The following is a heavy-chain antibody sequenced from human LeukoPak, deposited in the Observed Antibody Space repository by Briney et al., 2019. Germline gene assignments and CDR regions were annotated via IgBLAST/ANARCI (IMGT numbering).Heavy chain of an antibody. J-gene: IGHJ4*02. V-gene: IGHV1-2*02. CDR3: ARGLWFGEFSTYYFDY. Sequence: ASVKVSCKASGYTFTGYSIYWVRQTPGQKLEWMGWINPNSGGTNYAQKFQGRVTMTRDTSISTAYMELSRLRSDDTAVYYCARGLWFGEFSTYYFDYWGQGTLVTVSS. CDR2: INPNSGGT. CDR1: GYTFTGYS. D-gene: IGHD3-10*01.